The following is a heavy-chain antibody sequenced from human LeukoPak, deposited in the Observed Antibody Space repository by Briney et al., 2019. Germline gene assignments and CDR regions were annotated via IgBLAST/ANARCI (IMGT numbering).Heavy chain of an antibody. CDR3: ARGGVTMVRGPYYYGMDV. CDR2: ISYDGSNK. V-gene: IGHV3-30*04. Sequence: GGSLRLSCAAPGFTFSSYAMHCVRLAPGKGLECMAVISYDGSNKYYADSVKRRFSISRDNFKKTLYLKMNSMRDEDTAVYYCARGGVTMVRGPYYYGMDVWGKGTTVTVSS. CDR1: GFTFSSYA. J-gene: IGHJ6*04. D-gene: IGHD3-10*01.